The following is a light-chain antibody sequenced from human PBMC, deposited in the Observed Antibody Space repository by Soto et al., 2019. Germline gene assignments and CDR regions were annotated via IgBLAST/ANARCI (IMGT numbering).Light chain of an antibody. CDR2: DNS. Sequence: QSVLTQPPSVSAAPGQKVTISCSGSSSNIGYNYVSWYQQFPGTAPPLLIYDNSKRPSGLPDRFSGSKSGTSAPLGITGLQTGDEADYYCGTWDSSMSAWVFGGGTKATV. CDR1: SSNIGYNY. J-gene: IGLJ3*02. V-gene: IGLV1-51*01. CDR3: GTWDSSMSAWV.